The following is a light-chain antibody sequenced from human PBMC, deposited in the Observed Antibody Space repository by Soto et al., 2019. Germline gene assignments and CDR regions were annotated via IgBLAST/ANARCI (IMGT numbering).Light chain of an antibody. J-gene: IGKJ4*01. CDR3: QQYENLTLT. V-gene: IGKV1-33*01. Sequence: SHMTQSPSSMSPSVGDRVPLTXQASHDITTYLNWYQQKPGXAPKXXXYAXSNMERGGPSRLSGSGSGTDFTFTISSLQPEDIATYYCQQYENLTLTFGGGTKVDIK. CDR2: AXS. CDR1: HDITTY.